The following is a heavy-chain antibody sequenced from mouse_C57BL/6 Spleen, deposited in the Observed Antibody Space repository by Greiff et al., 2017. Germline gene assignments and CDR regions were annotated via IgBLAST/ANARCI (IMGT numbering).Heavy chain of an antibody. V-gene: IGHV14-2*01. CDR1: GFNIKDYY. Sequence: VQLQQSGAELVKPGASVKLSCTASGFNIKDYYMHWVKQRTEQGLEWIGRIDPEDGETKYAPKFQGNATITADTSSNTAYLQLSSLTSEDTAVYYCARTGPFAYWGQGTLVTVSA. CDR2: IDPEDGET. CDR3: ARTGPFAY. J-gene: IGHJ3*01. D-gene: IGHD4-1*01.